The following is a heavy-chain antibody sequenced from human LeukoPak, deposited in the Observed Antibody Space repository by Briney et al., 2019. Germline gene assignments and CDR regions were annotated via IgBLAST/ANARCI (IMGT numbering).Heavy chain of an antibody. CDR2: ISSSSSYI. CDR1: GFRFSSYT. V-gene: IGHV3-21*01. D-gene: IGHD3-10*01. Sequence: PGGSLRLSCAASGFRFSSYTINWVRQSPGKGLEWVSSISSSSSYIYYTDSVKGRFTISRDNAKNSLYLQMNSLRAEDTAVYYCARDSLKLWFGEPRGDAFDIWGQGTMVTVSS. CDR3: ARDSLKLWFGEPRGDAFDI. J-gene: IGHJ3*02.